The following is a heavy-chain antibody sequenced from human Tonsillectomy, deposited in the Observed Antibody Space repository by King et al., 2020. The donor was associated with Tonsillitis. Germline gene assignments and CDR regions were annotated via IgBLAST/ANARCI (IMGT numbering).Heavy chain of an antibody. V-gene: IGHV4-39*01. J-gene: IGHJ5*02. CDR1: GGSISSRNYY. D-gene: IGHD1-26*01. Sequence: LQLQESGPGLVKPSETLSLTCSVSGGSISSRNYYWGWIRQPPGKGLEWIGIIYYSGRTYYNPSLKSRVTISEDTSKNQFSLKLTSVTAADTAVYYCARRDGSGNYWGGWFDPWGQGTLVAVSS. CDR3: ARRDGSGNYWGGWFDP. CDR2: IYYSGRT.